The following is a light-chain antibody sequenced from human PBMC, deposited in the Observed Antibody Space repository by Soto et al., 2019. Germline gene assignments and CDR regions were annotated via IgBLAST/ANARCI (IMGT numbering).Light chain of an antibody. CDR2: ATS. CDR3: QQCATSPWT. J-gene: IGKJ1*01. Sequence: EIVLTQSPGSLSLSPGERATLSCRASSSVPSIYLAWYQQKPGQAPRVLIYATSSRTTGIPDRFSGSGSGTDFTLTISRLEPEDLALYFCQQCATSPWTFGQGTKVDIK. V-gene: IGKV3-20*01. CDR1: SSVPSIY.